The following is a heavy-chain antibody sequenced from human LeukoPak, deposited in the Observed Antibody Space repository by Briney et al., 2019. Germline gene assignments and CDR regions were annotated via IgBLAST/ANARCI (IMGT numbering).Heavy chain of an antibody. V-gene: IGHV3-21*01. CDR2: ISSSSDYI. CDR3: ARGNIKFDY. J-gene: IGHJ4*02. CDR1: GFTFSSYI. Sequence: TGGSLRLSCAASGFTFSSYIMNWVRQAPGKGLEWVSSISSSSDYIYYVDSVKGRFTISRDNAKKSLYLQMNSLRAEDTAVYYCARGNIKFDYWGQGTLVTVSS.